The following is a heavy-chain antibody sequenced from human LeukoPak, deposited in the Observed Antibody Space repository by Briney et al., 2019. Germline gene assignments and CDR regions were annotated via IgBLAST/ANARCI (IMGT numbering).Heavy chain of an antibody. CDR3: AREQRGKYYYDSSGYYYFDY. CDR2: IYYSGST. V-gene: IGHV4-59*01. Sequence: PSETLSLICTVSGGSISSYYWSWIRQPPGKGLEWIGYIYYSGSTNYNPSLKSRVTISVDTSKNQFSLKLSSVTAADTAVYYCAREQRGKYYYDSSGYYYFDYWGQGTLVTVSS. J-gene: IGHJ4*02. CDR1: GGSISSYY. D-gene: IGHD3-22*01.